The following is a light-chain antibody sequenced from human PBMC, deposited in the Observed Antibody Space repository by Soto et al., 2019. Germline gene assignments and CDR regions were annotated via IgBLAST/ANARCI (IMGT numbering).Light chain of an antibody. CDR2: QVF. CDR1: QSLIHSDGNTY. CDR3: MQGTHWPPYT. Sequence: DVVMTQSPLSLPVTLGQPASISCRSSQSLIHSDGNTYLNWFQQRPGQSPRRLIYQVFKRESGDSDRFSGSGSGTDFTLKISRVEAEDVGVYYCMQGTHWPPYTFGQGTKLEIK. J-gene: IGKJ2*01. V-gene: IGKV2-30*02.